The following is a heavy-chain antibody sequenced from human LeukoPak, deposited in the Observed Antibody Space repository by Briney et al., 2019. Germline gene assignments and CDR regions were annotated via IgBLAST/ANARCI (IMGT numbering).Heavy chain of an antibody. V-gene: IGHV4-4*07. CDR2: IYPSGTT. CDR1: GDSIGSHY. J-gene: IGHJ4*02. CDR3: ARDPFDFWSGSILD. D-gene: IGHD3-3*01. Sequence: SETLSLTCTVSGDSIGSHYWSWIRQPAGKGLEWIRRIYPSGTTNYNPSLKSRVTISIDTSKNQFSLKLSSVTAADTAVYYCARDPFDFWSGSILDWGQGTLVTIPS.